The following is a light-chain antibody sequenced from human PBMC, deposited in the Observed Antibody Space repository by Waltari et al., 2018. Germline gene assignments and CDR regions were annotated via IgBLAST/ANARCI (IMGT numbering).Light chain of an antibody. CDR2: VAS. CDR3: QQSYSSPWT. Sequence: DIQMTQSPSSLSASVGDRVTITCRASQRISDYLNWYQHKSGKAPRLLIYVASNLHTGVPSRFSGSGSGTDFTLTISSLQPEDFATYYCQQSYSSPWTFGQGTKVEIK. V-gene: IGKV1-39*01. CDR1: QRISDY. J-gene: IGKJ1*01.